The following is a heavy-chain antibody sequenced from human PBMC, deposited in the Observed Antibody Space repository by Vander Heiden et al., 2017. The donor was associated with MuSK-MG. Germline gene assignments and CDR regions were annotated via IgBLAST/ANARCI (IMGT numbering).Heavy chain of an antibody. CDR3: ARLYCSSTSCFDY. CDR2: IYYSGST. D-gene: IGHD2-2*01. CDR1: GGSISSFY. J-gene: IGHJ4*02. V-gene: IGHV4-59*08. Sequence: QVQLQESGPGLVKPSETLSLTCTVSGGSISSFYWAWIRQPPGKGLEWIGYIYYSGSTNYNPSLKSRVTISVETSKNQFSLKLNSVTAADTAVYYCARLYCSSTSCFDYWGQGTLVTVSS.